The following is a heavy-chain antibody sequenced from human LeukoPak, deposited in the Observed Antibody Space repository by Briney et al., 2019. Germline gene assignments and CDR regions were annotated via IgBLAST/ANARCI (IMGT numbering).Heavy chain of an antibody. CDR3: ARAVVVTRYLDY. Sequence: GGSLRLSCAASGFTFSNYAMHWVRQAPGKGLEYVSSINDNGGTTYYANSVKGRFTISRDNSKSTLYLQMGSLRAEDIAVYYCARAVVVTRYLDYWGQGALVTVSS. D-gene: IGHD2-21*02. V-gene: IGHV3-64*01. CDR1: GFTFSNYA. J-gene: IGHJ4*02. CDR2: INDNGGTT.